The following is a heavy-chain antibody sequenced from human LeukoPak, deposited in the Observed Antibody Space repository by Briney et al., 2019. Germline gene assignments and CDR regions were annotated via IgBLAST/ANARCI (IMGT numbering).Heavy chain of an antibody. CDR2: ISYDGSNK. CDR3: ARDIYSSGWYPDY. CDR1: GFTFSSYG. D-gene: IGHD6-19*01. V-gene: IGHV3-33*01. Sequence: GRSLRLSCAASGFTFSSYGMHWVRQAPGKGLEWVAVISYDGSNKYYADSVKGRFTISRDNSKNTLYLQMNSLRAEDTAVYYCARDIYSSGWYPDYWGQGTLVTVSS. J-gene: IGHJ4*02.